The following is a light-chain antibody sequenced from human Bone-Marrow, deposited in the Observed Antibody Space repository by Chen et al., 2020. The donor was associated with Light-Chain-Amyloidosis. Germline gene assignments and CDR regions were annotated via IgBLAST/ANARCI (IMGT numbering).Light chain of an antibody. CDR2: GAS. V-gene: IGKV3-15*01. CDR3: QQYNDWPRT. J-gene: IGKJ1*01. Sequence: EIVMTQSPATLSVSPGEIATLACRASQSVGIKLAWYQQKPGQAPTLLTYGASTRATGVAARFSGSGSGTEFTLTISSLQSEEFAVYYCQQYNDWPRTFGQGTKVEIK. CDR1: QSVGIK.